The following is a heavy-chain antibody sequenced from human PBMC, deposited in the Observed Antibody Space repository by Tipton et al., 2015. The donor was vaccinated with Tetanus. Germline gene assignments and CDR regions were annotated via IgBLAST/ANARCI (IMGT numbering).Heavy chain of an antibody. V-gene: IGHV4-59*07. D-gene: IGHD6-13*01. CDR3: ARGTWLYTSTYHRHWLDP. CDR1: GDSISGDY. J-gene: IGHJ5*02. CDR2: IHYSGNP. Sequence: TLSLTCTVSGDSISGDYWSWIRQPPGKGLEWIGYIHYSGNPNYNPSLKSRVTISVDTSRNQFSFSLKLSSVTVADTAVYYCARGTWLYTSTYHRHWLDPWGQGTLVTVSS.